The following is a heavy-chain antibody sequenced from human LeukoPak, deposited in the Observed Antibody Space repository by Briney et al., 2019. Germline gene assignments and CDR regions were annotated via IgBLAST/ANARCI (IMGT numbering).Heavy chain of an antibody. V-gene: IGHV1-18*01. CDR2: ISAYNGNT. CDR1: GYTFTSYG. D-gene: IGHD3-22*01. Sequence: ASVKVSCKASGYTFTSYGISWVRQAPGQGLEWMGWISAYNGNTNYAQKLQGRVTMTTDTSTSTAYMELRSLRSDDTAVYYCARVPYDFWSGSQPDYYDSSGYEDYWGQGTLVTVSS. CDR3: ARVPYDFWSGSQPDYYDSSGYEDY. J-gene: IGHJ4*02.